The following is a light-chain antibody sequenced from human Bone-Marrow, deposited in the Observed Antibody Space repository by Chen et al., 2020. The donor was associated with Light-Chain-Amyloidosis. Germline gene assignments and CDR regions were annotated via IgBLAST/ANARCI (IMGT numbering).Light chain of an antibody. J-gene: IGLJ3*02. Sequence: SYVLTPPSSVSVAPGQTATLACGGNNIGSTSVHWYQQTPGQAPLLGVYDDSDRPSGIPERLSGSNSGNTATLTISRVEAGDEADYYCQVWDRSSDRPVFGGGTKLTVL. V-gene: IGLV3-21*02. CDR1: NIGSTS. CDR3: QVWDRSSDRPV. CDR2: DDS.